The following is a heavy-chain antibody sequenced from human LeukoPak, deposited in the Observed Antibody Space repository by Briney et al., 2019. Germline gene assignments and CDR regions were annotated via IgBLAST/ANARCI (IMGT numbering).Heavy chain of an antibody. CDR2: VNPDSANT. Sequence: ASVKVSCKTSGYTFSSYGISWVRQAPGQGLEWMGWVNPDSANTGYVQKFQGRVTMTRNTSISTAYMELSSLRSDDTAVYYCARGLSYYDSSGYFSNWGQGTLVTVSS. CDR1: GYTFSSYG. J-gene: IGHJ4*02. V-gene: IGHV1-8*01. D-gene: IGHD3-22*01. CDR3: ARGLSYYDSSGYFSN.